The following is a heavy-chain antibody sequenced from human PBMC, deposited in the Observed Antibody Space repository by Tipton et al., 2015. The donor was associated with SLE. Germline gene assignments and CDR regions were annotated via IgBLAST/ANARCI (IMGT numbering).Heavy chain of an antibody. CDR1: GFTFSDYE. CDR2: IGPGGNTI. V-gene: IGHV3-48*03. Sequence: SLRLSCAASGFTFSDYEVNWVRQSPGKGLEWISYIGPGGNTIYYADSVRGRFTISRDDAKNSLHLQMSSLRAEDTAVYYCARGMLTWRGAVIGVDGWGQGTSVNVSS. J-gene: IGHJ6*02. D-gene: IGHD2-8*01. CDR3: ARGMLTWRGAVIGVDG.